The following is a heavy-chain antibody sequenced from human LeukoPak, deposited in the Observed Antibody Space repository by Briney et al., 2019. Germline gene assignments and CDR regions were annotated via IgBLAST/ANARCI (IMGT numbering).Heavy chain of an antibody. J-gene: IGHJ5*02. CDR3: ARTSTSGSYLNWFDP. V-gene: IGHV5-51*01. CDR2: IYPGGSDT. CDR1: GYSFTSYW. D-gene: IGHD1-26*01. Sequence: GESLKISCKGSGYSFTSYWIGWVRQLPGKGLEWMGIIYPGGSDTRYSPSFQGQVTISADKSINTAYLQWSSLKASDTAMYYCARTSTSGSYLNWFDPWGQGTLVTVSS.